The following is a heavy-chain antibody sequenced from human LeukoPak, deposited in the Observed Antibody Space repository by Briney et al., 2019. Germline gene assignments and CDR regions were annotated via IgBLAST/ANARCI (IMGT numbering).Heavy chain of an antibody. CDR3: ARDGEGYYYYMDV. V-gene: IGHV1-2*02. J-gene: IGHJ6*03. D-gene: IGHD3-3*01. CDR2: INPNSAGT. Sequence: ASVKVSCKASGYSFTNYDITWVRQAPGQGLEWMGWINPNSAGTNYAQKFQGRVTMTRDTSISTAYMELSRLRSDDTAVYYCARDGEGYYYYMDVWGKGTTVTVSS. CDR1: GYSFTNYD.